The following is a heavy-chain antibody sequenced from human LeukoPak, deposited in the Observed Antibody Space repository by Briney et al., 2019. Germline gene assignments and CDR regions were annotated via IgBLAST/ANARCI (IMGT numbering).Heavy chain of an antibody. CDR3: ARDYIAVAGTGFDY. CDR1: GGSISGYY. CDR2: IYYSGST. Sequence: SETLSLTCTVSGGSISGYYWSWIRQPPGKGLEWIGYIYYSGSTNYNPSLKSRVTISVDTSKNQFSLKLSSVTAADTAVYYCARDYIAVAGTGFDYWGQGTLVTVSS. D-gene: IGHD6-19*01. V-gene: IGHV4-59*01. J-gene: IGHJ4*02.